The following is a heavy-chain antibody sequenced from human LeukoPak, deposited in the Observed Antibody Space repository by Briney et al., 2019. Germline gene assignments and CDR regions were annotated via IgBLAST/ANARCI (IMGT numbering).Heavy chain of an antibody. Sequence: PSETLSLTCSVSGGSITKNGYYWGWIRQPPGKGLEWIGSIYYSGSTYYNPSLKSRVTISVDTSKNQFSLKLSSVTAADTAVYYCARTLYSSSWVRAFDIWGQGTMVTVSS. V-gene: IGHV4-39*07. CDR3: ARTLYSSSWVRAFDI. D-gene: IGHD6-13*01. CDR2: IYYSGST. CDR1: GGSITKNGYY. J-gene: IGHJ3*02.